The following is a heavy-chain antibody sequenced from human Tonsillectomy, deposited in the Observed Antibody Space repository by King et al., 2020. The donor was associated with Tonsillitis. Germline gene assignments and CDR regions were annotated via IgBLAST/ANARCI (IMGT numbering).Heavy chain of an antibody. CDR2: ISYDGSYK. CDR1: GFTFSSYG. CDR3: ATPRDYDSSGYPDY. D-gene: IGHD3-22*01. V-gene: IGHV3-30*03. J-gene: IGHJ4*02. Sequence: QLVQSGGGVVQPGRSLRLSCAASGFTFSSYGMHWVRQAPGKGLEWVADISYDGSYKYYVDSVMGRFTISRDNSENTLYLQMNSLRAEDTAVYYCATPRDYDSSGYPDYWGQGTLVTVSS.